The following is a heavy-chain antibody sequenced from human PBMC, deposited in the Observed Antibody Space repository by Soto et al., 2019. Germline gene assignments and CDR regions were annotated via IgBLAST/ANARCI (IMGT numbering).Heavy chain of an antibody. J-gene: IGHJ4*02. D-gene: IGHD3-22*01. CDR1: SGSLNNYY. Sequence: PSETLSLTCTVSSGSLNNYYWSWVRQPPGKGLEFIGYIYYAGTTTYNPSLKSRVTISVDTSKNQFSLKLSSVTAADTAVYYCARLGGYYQALDSWGQGTLVTVSS. CDR2: IYYAGTT. CDR3: ARLGGYYQALDS. V-gene: IGHV4-59*08.